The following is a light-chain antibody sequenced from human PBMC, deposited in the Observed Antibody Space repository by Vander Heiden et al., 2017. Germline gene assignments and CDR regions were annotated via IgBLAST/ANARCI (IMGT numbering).Light chain of an antibody. CDR2: GAS. J-gene: IGKJ1*01. V-gene: IGKV3-20*01. CDR1: QSVSSSY. Sequence: EIVLTQSPGTLSLSPGERATLSCRASQSVSSSYLAWYQQKPGQAPRLIIYGASSRATGSPERLSGSGSGTDFTLTINSREPEDFAVYDGHQYGSSPRRFGKGTKVEIK. CDR3: HQYGSSPRR.